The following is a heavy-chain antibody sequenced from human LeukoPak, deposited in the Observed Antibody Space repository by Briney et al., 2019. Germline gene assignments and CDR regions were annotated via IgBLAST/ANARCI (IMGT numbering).Heavy chain of an antibody. V-gene: IGHV3-33*06. CDR3: AKDNPSTGTFDY. J-gene: IGHJ4*02. CDR1: GFTFSSYG. Sequence: PGGSLRLSCAASGFTFSSYGMHWVRQAPGKWLEWVAVIWYDGSNKYYADSVKGRFTISRDNSKNTLYLQMNSLRAEDTAVYYCAKDNPSTGTFDYWGQGTLVTVSS. D-gene: IGHD1-1*01. CDR2: IWYDGSNK.